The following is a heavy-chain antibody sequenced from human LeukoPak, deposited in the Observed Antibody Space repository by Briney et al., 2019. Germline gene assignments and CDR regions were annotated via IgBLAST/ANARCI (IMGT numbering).Heavy chain of an antibody. CDR3: ARGASNYYDSSGYHDAFDI. D-gene: IGHD3-22*01. Sequence: EASVKVSCKASGYTFTSYGISWVRQAPGQGLEWMGIINPSGGSTSYAQKFQGRVTMTRDTSTSTVYMELSSLRSEDTAVYYCARGASNYYDSSGYHDAFDIWGQGTMVTVSS. V-gene: IGHV1-46*01. J-gene: IGHJ3*02. CDR1: GYTFTSYG. CDR2: INPSGGST.